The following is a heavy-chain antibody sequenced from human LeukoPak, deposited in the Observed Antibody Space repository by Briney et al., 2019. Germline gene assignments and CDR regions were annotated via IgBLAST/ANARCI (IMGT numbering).Heavy chain of an antibody. CDR3: ASLASSSTSWDYYMGV. CDR1: GGTFSSYA. V-gene: IGHV1-69*05. J-gene: IGHJ6*03. D-gene: IGHD2-2*01. CDR2: IIPIFGAA. Sequence: ASVKVSCKASGGTFSSYAISWVRQAPGQGLEWMGGIIPIFGAANYAQKFQGRVTITTDESTSTAYMELSSLRSEDTAVYYCASLASSSTSWDYYMGVWGKGTTVTVSS.